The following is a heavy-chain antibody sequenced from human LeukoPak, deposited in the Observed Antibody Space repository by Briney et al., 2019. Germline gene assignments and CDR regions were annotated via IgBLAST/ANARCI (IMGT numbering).Heavy chain of an antibody. CDR2: IYYSGST. D-gene: IGHD3-10*01. CDR1: GGSISSSSYY. Sequence: SETLSLTCTVSGGSISSSSYYWGWIRQPPGKGLEWIGSIYYSGSTYYNPSLKSRVTISVDTSKNQFSLKLSSVTAADTAVYYCARAPYYYGSGTGSFDYWGQGTLVTVSS. CDR3: ARAPYYYGSGTGSFDY. J-gene: IGHJ4*02. V-gene: IGHV4-39*07.